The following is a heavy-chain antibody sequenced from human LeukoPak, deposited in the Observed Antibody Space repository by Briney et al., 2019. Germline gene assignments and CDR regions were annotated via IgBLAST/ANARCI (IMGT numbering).Heavy chain of an antibody. Sequence: ETLSLTCTVSGGSTSSYYWSWIRQPAGKGLEWIGRIYTSGSTNYNPSLKSRVTISVDTSKNQFSLKLSSVTAADTAVYCCARPVFPSHCSGGSCYSTVGLDVWGKGTTVTVSS. J-gene: IGHJ6*04. CDR2: IYTSGST. V-gene: IGHV4-4*07. CDR1: GGSTSSYY. CDR3: ARPVFPSHCSGGSCYSTVGLDV. D-gene: IGHD2-15*01.